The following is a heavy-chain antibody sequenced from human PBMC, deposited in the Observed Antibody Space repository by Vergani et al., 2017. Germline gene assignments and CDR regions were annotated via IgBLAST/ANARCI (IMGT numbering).Heavy chain of an antibody. CDR3: ARGSSGQLGAYGMDV. D-gene: IGHD6-13*01. Sequence: QVQLVESGGGVVQPGRSLRLSCAASGFTFSSYAMHWVRQAPGKGLEWVAVISYDGSNKYYADSVKGRFTISRDNSKNTLYLQMNSLRAEDTAVYYCARGSSGQLGAYGMDVWGQGTTVTVSS. J-gene: IGHJ6*02. CDR2: ISYDGSNK. CDR1: GFTFSSYA. V-gene: IGHV3-30-3*01.